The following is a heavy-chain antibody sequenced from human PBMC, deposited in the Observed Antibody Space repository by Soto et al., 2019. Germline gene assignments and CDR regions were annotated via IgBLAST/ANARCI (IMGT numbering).Heavy chain of an antibody. CDR3: AREGESFLGYCSSTSCYINWFDP. V-gene: IGHV4-34*01. CDR2: INHSGST. J-gene: IGHJ5*02. Sequence: QVQLQQWGAGLLKPSETLSLTCAVYGGSFSGYYCSWIRQPPGKGLEWIGEINHSGSTNYNPSLNSGVTISVDTSKNQFSLKLRSVPAADTAVYYCAREGESFLGYCSSTSCYINWFDPWGQGTLVTVSS. CDR1: GGSFSGYY. D-gene: IGHD2-2*01.